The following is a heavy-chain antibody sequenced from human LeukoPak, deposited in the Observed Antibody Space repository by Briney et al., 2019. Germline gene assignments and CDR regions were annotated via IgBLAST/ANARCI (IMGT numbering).Heavy chain of an antibody. CDR1: GFTFSSYA. J-gene: IGHJ4*02. V-gene: IGHV3-74*01. Sequence: GGSLRLSCAASGFTFSSYAMSWVRQAPGKGLVWVSRINSDGSSTSYADSVKGRFTISRDNAKNTLYLQMNSLRAEDTAVYYCARESSITMELWYFDYWGQGTLVTVSS. CDR2: INSDGSST. CDR3: ARESSITMELWYFDY. D-gene: IGHD3-10*01.